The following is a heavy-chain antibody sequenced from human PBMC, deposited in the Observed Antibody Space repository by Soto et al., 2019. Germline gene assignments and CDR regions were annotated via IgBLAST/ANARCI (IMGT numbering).Heavy chain of an antibody. D-gene: IGHD3-22*01. V-gene: IGHV1-46*01. CDR3: ARDSFLYYYDSSGSHYFDY. Sequence: XSVKVSYNASGYTFTSYYMHWVRQSPGQGLEWMGIINPSGGSTSYAQKFQGRVTMTRDTSTSTVYMELSSLRSEDTAVYYCARDSFLYYYDSSGSHYFDYWGQGTLVTVSS. CDR2: INPSGGST. CDR1: GYTFTSYY. J-gene: IGHJ4*02.